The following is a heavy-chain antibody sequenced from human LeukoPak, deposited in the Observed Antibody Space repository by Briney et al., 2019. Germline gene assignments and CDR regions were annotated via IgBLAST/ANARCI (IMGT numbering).Heavy chain of an antibody. D-gene: IGHD2-8*01. J-gene: IGHJ4*02. Sequence: GGSLRLSCSASGFTFSSYAMHWVRQAPGKGLEYVSAISSNGGSTYYADSVKGRFTISRDNSKNTLYLQMSSLRAEDTAVYYCARDRRVYYFDYWGQGTLVTVSS. CDR1: GFTFSSYA. V-gene: IGHV3-64D*06. CDR3: ARDRRVYYFDY. CDR2: ISSNGGST.